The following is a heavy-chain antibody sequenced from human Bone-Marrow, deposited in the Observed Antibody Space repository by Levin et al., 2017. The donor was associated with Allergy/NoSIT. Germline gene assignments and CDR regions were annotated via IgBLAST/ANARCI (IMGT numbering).Heavy chain of an antibody. CDR2: ITWNSGSI. D-gene: IGHD6-19*01. Sequence: SLKISCAGSGFTFDDYAMHWVRQAPGKGLEWVSGITWNSGSIGYADSVKGRFTISRDNAKNSLYLQMNSLRVEDTALYYCARISGIVAGKGDAFDIWGQGTMVTVSS. CDR1: GFTFDDYA. J-gene: IGHJ3*02. CDR3: ARISGIVAGKGDAFDI. V-gene: IGHV3-9*01.